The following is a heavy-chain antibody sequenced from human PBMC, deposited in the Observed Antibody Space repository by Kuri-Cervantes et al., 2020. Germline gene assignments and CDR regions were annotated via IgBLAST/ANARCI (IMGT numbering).Heavy chain of an antibody. V-gene: IGHV1-69*05. D-gene: IGHD6-19*01. Sequence: SVNVSCKASGGTFSSYAISWVRQAPGQGLEWMGGIIPIFGTANYAQKFQGRVTITRDTSASTAYMELSSLRSEDTAVYYCARAHVAGFLDWFDPWGQGTLVTVSS. CDR2: IIPIFGTA. J-gene: IGHJ5*02. CDR1: GGTFSSYA. CDR3: ARAHVAGFLDWFDP.